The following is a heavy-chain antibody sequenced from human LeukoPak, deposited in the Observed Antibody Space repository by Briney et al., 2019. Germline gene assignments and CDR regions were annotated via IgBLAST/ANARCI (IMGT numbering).Heavy chain of an antibody. Sequence: ASVKVSCKVSGYTLTELSMHWVRQAPGKGLEWMGGFDPEDGETIYAQKFQGRVTMTEDTSTDTAYMELSSLRSEDTAVYYCATGPTVTTWILPLDWFDPWGQGTLVTVSS. J-gene: IGHJ5*02. V-gene: IGHV1-24*01. CDR2: FDPEDGET. CDR1: GYTLTELS. D-gene: IGHD4-17*01. CDR3: ATGPTVTTWILPLDWFDP.